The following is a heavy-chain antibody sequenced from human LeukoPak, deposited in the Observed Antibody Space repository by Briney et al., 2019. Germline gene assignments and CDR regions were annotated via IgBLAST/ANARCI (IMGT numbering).Heavy chain of an antibody. CDR3: ARDRGADTASTD. D-gene: IGHD5-18*01. V-gene: IGHV4-38-2*02. CDR2: MYHSGGT. J-gene: IGHJ4*02. CDR1: GYSISSGDF. Sequence: PSETLSLTCTVSGYSISSGDFWGWIRQPPGKGLEWIGTMYHSGGTYYNPSLKSRVTISVDTSKNQFSLRLSSVTAADTAMYSCARDRGADTASTDWGQGTLVTVSS.